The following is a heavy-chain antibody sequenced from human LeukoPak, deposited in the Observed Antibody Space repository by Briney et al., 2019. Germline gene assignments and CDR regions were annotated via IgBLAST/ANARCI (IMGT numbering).Heavy chain of an antibody. D-gene: IGHD2-15*01. Sequence: ASVKVSCKASGYXLTSYGISWVRQAPGQGHEWLGWISVYNGNTNYAQKLQGRVTLTTDTSTSTAYMELRSLRSDDTAVYYCARVGYCSGGTCYSTMNWFDPWGQGTLVTVSS. CDR2: ISVYNGNT. J-gene: IGHJ5*02. V-gene: IGHV1-18*01. CDR1: GYXLTSYG. CDR3: ARVGYCSGGTCYSTMNWFDP.